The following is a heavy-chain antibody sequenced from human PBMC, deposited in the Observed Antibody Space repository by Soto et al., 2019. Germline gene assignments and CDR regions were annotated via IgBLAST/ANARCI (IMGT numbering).Heavy chain of an antibody. V-gene: IGHV4-31*03. CDR2: IYYSGST. CDR3: ARARGDFDILTGGNYYYGMDV. CDR1: VVSIRSGGYY. Sequence: SETLSLTFTVSVVSIRSGGYYWSWIRKHPGKGLEWIGYIYYSGSTYYNPSLKSRVTISVDTSKNQFSLKLSSVTAADTAVYYCARARGDFDILTGGNYYYGMDVWGQGTTVT. D-gene: IGHD3-9*01. J-gene: IGHJ6*02.